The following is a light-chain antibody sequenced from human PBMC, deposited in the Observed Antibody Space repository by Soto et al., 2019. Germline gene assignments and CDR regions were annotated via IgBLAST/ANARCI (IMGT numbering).Light chain of an antibody. CDR3: CSYAGSYSWV. J-gene: IGLJ3*02. Sequence: QSALTQPRSVSGSPGQSVTISCTGTSSDAGAYNYVSWYQHHPGKAPKVMIYGVSERPSGVPDRFSGSKSDNKASLTISGLQAEDEADYYCCSYAGSYSWVFGGGTKVTVL. V-gene: IGLV2-11*01. CDR2: GVS. CDR1: SSDAGAYNY.